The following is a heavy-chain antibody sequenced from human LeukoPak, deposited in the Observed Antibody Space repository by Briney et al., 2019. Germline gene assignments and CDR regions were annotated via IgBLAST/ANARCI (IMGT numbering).Heavy chain of an antibody. V-gene: IGHV3-48*03. J-gene: IGHJ4*02. CDR3: ARGFRHTAMFLDY. CDR1: GFTFSSFE. Sequence: PGGSLRLSCAASGFTFSSFEMNWVRQAPGGGLEWISCISGGGSPIYYADSVKGRFTISRDNAKNSLYLEMNSLRAEDTAAYYCARGFRHTAMFLDYWGQGTPVTVSS. CDR2: ISGGGSPI. D-gene: IGHD5-18*01.